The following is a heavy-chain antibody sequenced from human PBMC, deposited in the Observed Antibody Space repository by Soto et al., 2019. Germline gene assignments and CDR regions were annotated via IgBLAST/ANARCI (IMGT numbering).Heavy chain of an antibody. V-gene: IGHV3-23*01. Sequence: VGSLRLSCAASGFTCTSYAMTCVRQAPRKGLEWVSGIRATADSPYYADSVKGRFTISKDNSNNILYLQMNNLRAEDTAVYYCAKNPDIGYTYRGFAHWGQGTLVTVS. CDR1: GFTCTSYA. J-gene: IGHJ4*02. D-gene: IGHD3-16*02. CDR3: AKNPDIGYTYRGFAH. CDR2: IRATADSP.